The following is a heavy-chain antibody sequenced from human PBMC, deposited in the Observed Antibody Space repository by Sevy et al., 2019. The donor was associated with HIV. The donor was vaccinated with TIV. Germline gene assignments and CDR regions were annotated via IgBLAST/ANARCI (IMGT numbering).Heavy chain of an antibody. V-gene: IGHV1-18*04. CDR3: VRGRSNDILTGPSDY. J-gene: IGHJ4*02. CDR2: ISVYTGNT. Sequence: ASVKVSCKASGYNFLSYGVTWVRQAPGQGLEWMGWISVYTGNTNYADKLQGRVTLTTDTSTSTAYMELRGLRSDDTAVYYCVRGRSNDILTGPSDYWGQGTLVTVSS. D-gene: IGHD3-9*01. CDR1: GYNFLSYG.